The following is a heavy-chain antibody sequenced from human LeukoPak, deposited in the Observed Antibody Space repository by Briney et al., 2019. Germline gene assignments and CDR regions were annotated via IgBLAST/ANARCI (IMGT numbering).Heavy chain of an antibody. CDR1: GFTFSSHG. D-gene: IGHD3-22*01. CDR2: MRYDGTSK. Sequence: GGSLRLSCVASGFTFSSHGMHWVRQAPGKGLEWVAFMRYDGTSKQYTDSVKGRFTVSRDNSENILYLQMSSLRPEDTAIYYCAKSNKDSSVYYSLDYWGQGTLVTVSP. V-gene: IGHV3-30*02. CDR3: AKSNKDSSVYYSLDY. J-gene: IGHJ4*02.